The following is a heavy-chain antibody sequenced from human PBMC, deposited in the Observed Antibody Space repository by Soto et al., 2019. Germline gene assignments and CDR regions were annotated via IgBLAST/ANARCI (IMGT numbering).Heavy chain of an antibody. CDR2: AHHSGRT. V-gene: IGHV4-4*02. CDR3: ARSEATALDF. Sequence: SETLSLTCAVSGGSISSSNWWNWVRQPPGKGLEWIGEAHHSGRTNYNPSLKSRVTISVDRSQNIFSLQLTSVTAADTAVYFCARSEATALDFWGRGILVTVSS. J-gene: IGHJ4*02. CDR1: GGSISSSNW.